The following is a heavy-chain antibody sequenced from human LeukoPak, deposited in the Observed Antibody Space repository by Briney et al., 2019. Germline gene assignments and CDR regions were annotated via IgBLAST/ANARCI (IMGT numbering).Heavy chain of an antibody. Sequence: GGSLRLSCEASGFTFSSYGMHWVRQAPGEGLEWVAVTSIDGRNNYYADSVKGRFTIPRDNSKNTLYLQMNSLRAEDTAVYYCVKVEYYESSGYLGDYWGQGTLVTVSS. CDR2: TSIDGRNN. D-gene: IGHD3-22*01. CDR3: VKVEYYESSGYLGDY. CDR1: GFTFSSYG. J-gene: IGHJ4*02. V-gene: IGHV3-30*18.